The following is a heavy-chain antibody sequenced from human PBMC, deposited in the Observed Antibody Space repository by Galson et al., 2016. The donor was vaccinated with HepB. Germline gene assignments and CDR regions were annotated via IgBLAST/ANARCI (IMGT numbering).Heavy chain of an antibody. V-gene: IGHV3-30*03. CDR1: GFRFSSYG. D-gene: IGHD5-24*01. Sequence: SLRLSCAASGFRFSSYGMHWVRQAPGKGLEWVAVISFDGSTKNYIDSVKGRFTVSRDNLENTLYLKMNSLRTDDTAEYYCARDLRPRWELDYYNYGMDVWGQGTTVTVSS. CDR2: ISFDGSTK. J-gene: IGHJ6*02. CDR3: ARDLRPRWELDYYNYGMDV.